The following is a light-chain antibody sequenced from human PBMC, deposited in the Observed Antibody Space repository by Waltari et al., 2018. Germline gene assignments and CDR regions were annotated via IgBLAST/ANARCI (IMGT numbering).Light chain of an antibody. CDR1: QSLLHSNGNTY. CDR2: KVT. J-gene: IGKJ2*03. Sequence: EIVMTQTPLSLPVTPGEPASISCRSSQSLLHSNGNTYLHWYLQKSGQSPRLLIYKVTRRESGVPDRFSGSGSGTDFTLKISRVEPEDVGVYYCMQSTTDPYSFGQGTKVEIK. CDR3: MQSTTDPYS. V-gene: IGKV2-29*03.